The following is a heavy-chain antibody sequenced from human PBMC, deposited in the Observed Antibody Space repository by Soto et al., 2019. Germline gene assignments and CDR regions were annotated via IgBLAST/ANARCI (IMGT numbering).Heavy chain of an antibody. CDR1: GYTFTGYH. CDR3: ARGDSTDCSNGVCSFFYNHDMDV. Sequence: ASVKVSCKASGYTFTGYHIHWVRQAPGQGLEWLGRINPKSGGTSTAQKFQGWVTMTTDTSISTASMELTRLTSDDTAIYYCARGDSTDCSNGVCSFFYNHDMDVWGQGTTVTVSS. V-gene: IGHV1-2*04. D-gene: IGHD2-8*01. CDR2: INPKSGGT. J-gene: IGHJ6*02.